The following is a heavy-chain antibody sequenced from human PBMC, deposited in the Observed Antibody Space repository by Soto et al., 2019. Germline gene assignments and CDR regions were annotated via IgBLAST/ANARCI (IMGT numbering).Heavy chain of an antibody. CDR2: ISGSGGST. V-gene: IGHV3-23*01. J-gene: IGHJ5*02. Sequence: PGGSLRLSCAASGFTFSSYAMSWVRQAPGKGLEWVSAISGSGGSTYYADSVKGRFTISRDNSKNTLYLQMNSLRAEDTAVYYCAKSPRYNWNGGYNWFDPWGQGTLVTVSS. CDR1: GFTFSSYA. D-gene: IGHD1-20*01. CDR3: AKSPRYNWNGGYNWFDP.